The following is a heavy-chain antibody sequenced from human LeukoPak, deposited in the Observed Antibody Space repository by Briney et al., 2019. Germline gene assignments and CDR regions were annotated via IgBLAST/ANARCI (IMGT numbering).Heavy chain of an antibody. V-gene: IGHV1-18*04. D-gene: IGHD1-1*01. CDR2: ISAYNGNT. J-gene: IGHJ1*01. CDR3: ARSGNWNDVLQH. CDR1: GYTFTSYG. Sequence: ASVKVSCKASGYTFTSYGISWVRQAPGQGLEWMGWISAYNGNTNYAQKLQGRVTMTTDTSTSTAYVELRSLRSDDTAVYYCARSGNWNDVLQHWGQGTLVTVSS.